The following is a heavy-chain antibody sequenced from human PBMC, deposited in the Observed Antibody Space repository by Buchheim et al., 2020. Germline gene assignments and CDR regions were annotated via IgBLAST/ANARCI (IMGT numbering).Heavy chain of an antibody. CDR2: ISGSGGST. D-gene: IGHD6-19*01. V-gene: IGHV3-23*01. J-gene: IGHJ4*02. CDR1: GFTFSSYA. Sequence: EVQLLESGGGWVQPGGSLRLSCAASGFTFSSYAMSWVRQAPGKGLEWVSAISGSGGSTYYADSVKGRFTISRDNSKNTLYLKMNSLRAEDTAVYYCAKERGGGFPHIAVAEPDYWGQGTL. CDR3: AKERGGGFPHIAVAEPDY.